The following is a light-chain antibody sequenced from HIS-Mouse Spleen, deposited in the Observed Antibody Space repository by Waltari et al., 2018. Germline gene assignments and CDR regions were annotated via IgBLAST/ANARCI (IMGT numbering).Light chain of an antibody. CDR3: AAWDDSLKGV. CDR2: SNN. CDR1: SSNIGSNT. J-gene: IGLJ3*02. Sequence: QSVLTQPPSASGTPGQRVTISCSGSSSNIGSNTVNWYQQLPGTAPKLRSYSNNQRPSGVPDRVSGSKSGTSASLAISGLQSEDEADYYCAAWDDSLKGVFGGGTKLTVL. V-gene: IGLV1-44*01.